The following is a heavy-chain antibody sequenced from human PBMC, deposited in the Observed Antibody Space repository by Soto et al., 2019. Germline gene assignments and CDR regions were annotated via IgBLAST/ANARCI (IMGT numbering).Heavy chain of an antibody. CDR1: GYTFTGYY. CDR3: ARDARTSGNYVWFDP. J-gene: IGHJ5*02. D-gene: IGHD1-26*01. Sequence: GDSVKVSCTASGYTFTGYYMXLVRQSPGQGLEWMGWINPNSGGTNYAQKFQGRVTMTRDTSIRTAYMELSRLKSDDKAMYYCARDARTSGNYVWFDPWGQGTLVTVSS. CDR2: INPNSGGT. V-gene: IGHV1-2*02.